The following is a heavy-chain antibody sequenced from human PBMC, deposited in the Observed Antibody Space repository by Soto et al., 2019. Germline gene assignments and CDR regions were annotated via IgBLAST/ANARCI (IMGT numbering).Heavy chain of an antibody. CDR3: ARATYIAAARYYFDY. Sequence: QVQLVESGGGVVQPGRSLRLSCAASGFTFSSYAMHGVRQAPGKGLEWVAVISYDGSNKYYADSVKGRFTISRDNSKNTLYLQMNSLRAEDTAVYYWARATYIAAARYYFDYWGQGTLVTVSS. D-gene: IGHD6-13*01. V-gene: IGHV3-30-3*01. CDR1: GFTFSSYA. J-gene: IGHJ4*02. CDR2: ISYDGSNK.